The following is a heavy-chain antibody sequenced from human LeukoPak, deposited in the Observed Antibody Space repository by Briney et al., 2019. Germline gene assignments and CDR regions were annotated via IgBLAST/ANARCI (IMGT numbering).Heavy chain of an antibody. V-gene: IGHV4-38-2*02. CDR2: IHHSGNT. D-gene: IGHD1-1*01. J-gene: IGHJ4*02. CDR1: GFSISANYY. CDR3: ARTNWNPGDY. Sequence: SEALSLTCTVSGFSISANYYWGWTRQPPGRGLEWIGSIHHSGNTYHNPFLRSRVIMSIDTSKNQFSLRLSSVTAADTAVYFCARTNWNPGDYWGQGMLVTVSS.